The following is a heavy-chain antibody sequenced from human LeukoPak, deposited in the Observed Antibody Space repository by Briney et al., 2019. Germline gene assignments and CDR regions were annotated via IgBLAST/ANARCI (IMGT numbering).Heavy chain of an antibody. CDR3: ARGRGEAAGLDH. CDR1: GGGSFTDYS. J-gene: IGHJ4*02. V-gene: IGHV4-34*01. CDR2: ITHAAIL. Sequence: TSETLSLTCVVAGGGSFTDYSWNWIRQSPGKGLEGVGEITHAAILNYNPSLKGRVAISVDTSKNQVSLKLDSMTAADTAMYYCARGRGEAAGLDHWGQGTLVTVSS. D-gene: IGHD6-13*01.